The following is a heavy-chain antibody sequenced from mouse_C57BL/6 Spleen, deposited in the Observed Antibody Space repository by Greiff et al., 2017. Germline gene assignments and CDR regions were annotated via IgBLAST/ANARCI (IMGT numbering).Heavy chain of an antibody. Sequence: VQLQQSGPELVKPGASVKISCKASGYAFSSSWMNWVKQRPGKGLEWIGRIYPGDGDTNYNGKFKGKATLTADKSSSTAYMQLRSLTSEASAVYYCAREYCGSSYVDYAIDYWGQGTSVTVSS. J-gene: IGHJ4*01. CDR3: AREYCGSSYVDYAIDY. D-gene: IGHD1-1*01. CDR2: IYPGDGDT. CDR1: GYAFSSSW. V-gene: IGHV1-82*01.